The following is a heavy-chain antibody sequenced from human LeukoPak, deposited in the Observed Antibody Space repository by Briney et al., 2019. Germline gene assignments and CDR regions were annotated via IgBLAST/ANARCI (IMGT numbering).Heavy chain of an antibody. CDR2: INPSGGST. J-gene: IGHJ4*02. Sequence: GASVKVSCKASGYTFTSYYMHWVRQAPGQGLEWMGIINPSGGSTSYAQKLQGRVTMTRDTSTSTVYMELSSLRSEDTAVYYCARDQGGGPSPVRGVIIGLALDYWGQGTLVTVSS. CDR3: ARDQGGGPSPVRGVIIGLALDY. CDR1: GYTFTSYY. V-gene: IGHV1-46*01. D-gene: IGHD3-10*01.